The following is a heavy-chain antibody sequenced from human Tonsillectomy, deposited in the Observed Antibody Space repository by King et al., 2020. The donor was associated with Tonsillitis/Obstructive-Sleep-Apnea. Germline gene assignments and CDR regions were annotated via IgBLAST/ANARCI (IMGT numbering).Heavy chain of an antibody. D-gene: IGHD6-19*01. Sequence: VQLVESGGGLVKPGGSLRLSCAASGFTFSSYSMNWVRQAPGKGLEWVSSISSSSSYIYYADSVKGRFTISRDNAKNSLYLKMNSLRAEDTAVYYCAKAGAVAGSNWFDPWGQGTLVTVSS. CDR2: ISSSSSYI. J-gene: IGHJ5*02. V-gene: IGHV3-21*01. CDR1: GFTFSSYS. CDR3: AKAGAVAGSNWFDP.